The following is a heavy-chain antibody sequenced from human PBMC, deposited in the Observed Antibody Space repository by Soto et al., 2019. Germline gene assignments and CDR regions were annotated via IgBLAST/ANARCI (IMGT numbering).Heavy chain of an antibody. J-gene: IGHJ4*02. D-gene: IGHD2-2*01. CDR1: GFTFSSYT. CDR2: ISSSNAYI. CDR3: ARGSHIVVVPAAVSIAAADISGY. Sequence: GGSLRLSCAASGFTFSSYTMNWVRQAPGGGLEWVSSISSSNAYIYYADSVQGRFTISRDNAKNSLYLQMDSLRAEDTAVYYCARGSHIVVVPAAVSIAAADISGYWGQGTLVTVSS. V-gene: IGHV3-21*01.